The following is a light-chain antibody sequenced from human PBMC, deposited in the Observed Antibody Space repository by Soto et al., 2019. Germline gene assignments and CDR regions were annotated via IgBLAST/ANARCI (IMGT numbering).Light chain of an antibody. CDR3: ATWDYSLNGFSV. V-gene: IGLV1-47*01. Sequence: QSVLTQPPSASGTPGQAVTISCSGGTTNIGSNYVYWYEQLPGTAPKPLIYRNNQRPSGVPDRFSSSKSGTTAYLAINGLQSEDEVYYFCATWDYSLNGFSVFGNGTKLTVL. J-gene: IGLJ1*01. CDR1: TTNIGSNY. CDR2: RNN.